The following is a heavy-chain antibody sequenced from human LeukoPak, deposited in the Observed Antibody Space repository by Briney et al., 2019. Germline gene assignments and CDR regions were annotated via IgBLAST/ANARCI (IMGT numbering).Heavy chain of an antibody. D-gene: IGHD6-13*01. V-gene: IGHV2-5*02. Sequence: SGPTLVKPLQTLTLTCTFSGFSLSTSGVGVGWIRQPPRKALEWLALIYWDDDKRYSPSLKSRLTITKDTSKNQVVLTLTNMDPVDTATYYCARGSVASAGSYFDYWGQGTLVTVSS. J-gene: IGHJ4*02. CDR2: IYWDDDK. CDR3: ARGSVASAGSYFDY. CDR1: GFSLSTSGVG.